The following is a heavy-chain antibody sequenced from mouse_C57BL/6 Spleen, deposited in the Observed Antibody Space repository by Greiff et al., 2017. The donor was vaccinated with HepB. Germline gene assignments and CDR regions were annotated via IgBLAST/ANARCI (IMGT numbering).Heavy chain of an antibody. CDR1: GYAFSSSW. CDR2: IYPGDGDT. V-gene: IGHV1-82*01. CDR3: ARSGTTVESFDY. J-gene: IGHJ2*01. Sequence: QVQLKQSGPELVKPGASVKISCKASGYAFSSSWMNWVKQRPGKVLEWIGRIYPGDGDTNYNGKFKGKATLTSDKSSSTAYMQLSSLTSEDSAVYFCARSGTTVESFDYWGQGTTLTVSS. D-gene: IGHD1-1*01.